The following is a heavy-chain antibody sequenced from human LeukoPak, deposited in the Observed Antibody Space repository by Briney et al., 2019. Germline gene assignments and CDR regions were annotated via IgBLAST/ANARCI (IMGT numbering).Heavy chain of an antibody. Sequence: ASVKVSCKASGGSFSNFAISWVRQAPGQGLEWMGQIIPRFATTNYAQKFQGRVTLIADESADTAYMELSSLRSEDTAVYYCARRFGELLSHAFDIWGQGTMVTVSS. V-gene: IGHV1-69*13. CDR1: GGSFSNFA. J-gene: IGHJ3*02. CDR3: ARRFGELLSHAFDI. CDR2: IIPRFATT. D-gene: IGHD3-10*01.